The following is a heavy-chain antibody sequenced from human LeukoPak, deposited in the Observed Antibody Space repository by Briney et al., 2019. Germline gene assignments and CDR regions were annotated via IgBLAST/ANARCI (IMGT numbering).Heavy chain of an antibody. CDR2: IYYSGST. CDR1: GGSISSGGYY. CDR3: ARAEAREPWGLYFQN. J-gene: IGHJ1*01. D-gene: IGHD1-14*01. V-gene: IGHV4-61*08. Sequence: SETLSLTCTVSGGSISSGGYYWSWIRQHPGKGLEWSGYIYYSGSTNYNPSLKSRVTISVDTPKNQFSLKLSSVTAADTAVYYCARAEAREPWGLYFQNWGQGTLVTVSS.